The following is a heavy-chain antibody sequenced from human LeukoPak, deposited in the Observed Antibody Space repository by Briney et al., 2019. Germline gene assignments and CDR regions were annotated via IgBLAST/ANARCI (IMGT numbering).Heavy chain of an antibody. CDR1: GFTFSSYA. V-gene: IGHV3-23*01. D-gene: IGHD3-10*01. CDR2: ISGSGGST. CDR3: ARAGGYYYGSGDYDY. J-gene: IGHJ4*02. Sequence: GGSLRLSCAASGFTFSSYAMSWVRQAPGKGLEWVSAISGSGGSTYYADSVKGRFTISRDNSKNTLYLQMNSLRAEDTAVYYCARAGGYYYGSGDYDYWGQGTLVTVSS.